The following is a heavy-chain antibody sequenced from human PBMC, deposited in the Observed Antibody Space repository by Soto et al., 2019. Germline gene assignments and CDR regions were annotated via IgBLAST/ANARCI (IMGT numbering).Heavy chain of an antibody. CDR3: ARGVGGYSYYDYFDY. D-gene: IGHD5-18*01. J-gene: IGHJ4*02. CDR1: GFTFSNYG. Sequence: QVQLVESGGGVVQPGRSLRLSCAASGFTFSNYGMHWVRQAPGKGLDWVAVIWYDGSNKYYADSVKGRFSISRDNSKNTLDRQMNSLRGEDTAVYYCARGVGGYSYYDYFDYWGQGTLVIVSA. CDR2: IWYDGSNK. V-gene: IGHV3-33*01.